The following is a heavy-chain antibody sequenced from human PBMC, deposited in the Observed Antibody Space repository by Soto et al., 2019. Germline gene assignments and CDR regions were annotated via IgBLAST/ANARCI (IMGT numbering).Heavy chain of an antibody. Sequence: KASETLSLTCTVSGGSISSGGYYWTWIRQPPGKGLEWLAEINHSGITNYNPSVESRVSMSVDTSKNQFSLRLYSVTAADTAVYYCVRGPYNYNSRYFDYWGQGTLVTV. CDR2: INHSGIT. J-gene: IGHJ4*02. V-gene: IGHV4-61*08. D-gene: IGHD1-1*01. CDR3: VRGPYNYNSRYFDY. CDR1: GGSISSGGYY.